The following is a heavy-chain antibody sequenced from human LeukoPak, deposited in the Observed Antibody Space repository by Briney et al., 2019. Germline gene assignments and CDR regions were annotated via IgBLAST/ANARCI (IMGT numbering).Heavy chain of an antibody. CDR2: ISYGGSP. J-gene: IGHJ4*02. CDR1: GVSFRRSSYY. D-gene: IGHD2-2*01. V-gene: IGHV4-39*01. Sequence: SETLSLTCSVSGVSFRRSSYYWGWIRQAPGKGLEWIGTISYGGSPDYNPSLKSRVTISIDTSSNQFSLRLSSVTAADTAIYYCARHKGVVPAARIDYWGQGILVTVSS. CDR3: ARHKGVVPAARIDY.